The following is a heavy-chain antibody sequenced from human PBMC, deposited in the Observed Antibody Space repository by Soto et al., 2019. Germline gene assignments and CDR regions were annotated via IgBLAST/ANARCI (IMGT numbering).Heavy chain of an antibody. CDR2: ISYDGRNK. CDR1: GFTFSSYA. Sequence: QVQLVESGGGVVQPGRSLRLSCAASGFTFSSYAMHWVRQAPGKGLEWVAVISYDGRNKYYADSVKGRFTISRDNSKNTLYLQMNSLRAENTAVYYCARDLYERATIGTLDYWGQGTLVTVSS. V-gene: IGHV3-30*04. CDR3: ARDLYERATIGTLDY. J-gene: IGHJ4*02. D-gene: IGHD2-2*02.